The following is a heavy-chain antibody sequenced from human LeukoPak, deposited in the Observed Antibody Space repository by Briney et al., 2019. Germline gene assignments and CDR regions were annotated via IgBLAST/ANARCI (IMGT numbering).Heavy chain of an antibody. CDR3: AASFSGYPNFDF. V-gene: IGHV3-23*01. J-gene: IGHJ4*02. D-gene: IGHD3-22*01. CDR2: ISGSGGST. CDR1: GFTFSSYA. Sequence: QPGGSLRLSCAASGFTFSSYAMSWVRQAPGKGLEWVSAISGSGGSTYYADSVKGRFTISRDNSKNTLYLQMISLRAEDTAVYYCAASFSGYPNFDFWGQGTLVTVSS.